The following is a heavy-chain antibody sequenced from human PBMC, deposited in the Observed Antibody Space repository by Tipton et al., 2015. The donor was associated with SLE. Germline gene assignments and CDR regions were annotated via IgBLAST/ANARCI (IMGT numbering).Heavy chain of an antibody. CDR3: ASGMTDSFSYMDV. D-gene: IGHD1-26*01. CDR2: INAGNGNT. J-gene: IGHJ6*03. V-gene: IGHV1-3*01. CDR1: GYTFTSYA. Sequence: QLVQSGAEVKKPGASVKVSCKASGYTFTSYAMHWVRQEPGQRLEWMGWINAGNGNTKYSQKYQGRVTITRDTSASTAYMELSRLRSENTAVYYCASGMTDSFSYMDVWGKGTTVTVSS.